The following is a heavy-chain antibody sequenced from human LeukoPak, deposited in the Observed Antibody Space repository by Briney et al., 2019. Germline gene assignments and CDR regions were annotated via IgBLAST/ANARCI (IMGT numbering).Heavy chain of an antibody. CDR1: GNSSTGYY. J-gene: IGHJ4*02. Sequence: GASVKVSCKASGNSSTGYYVHWVRQAPGQGLEWMGWMSPDSDGTNFTQNFQGRVSTTRDTSIRTVYLELRSLRADDTAVYYCANQEGIGAPGAWFDNWGQGTLVTVSS. CDR3: ANQEGIGAPGAWFDN. CDR2: MSPDSDGT. V-gene: IGHV1-2*02. D-gene: IGHD1-26*01.